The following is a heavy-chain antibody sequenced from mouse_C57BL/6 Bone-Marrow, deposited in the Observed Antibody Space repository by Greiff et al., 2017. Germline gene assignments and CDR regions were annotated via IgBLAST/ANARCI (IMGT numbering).Heavy chain of an antibody. CDR1: GFTFSNYW. V-gene: IGHV6-3*01. Sequence: EVQLVESGGGLVQPGGSMKLSCVASGFTFSNYWMNWVRQSPEKGLEWVAQIRLKSDNYATHYAESVKGRFTISRDDSKSSVYLQMNNLRAEDTGIYYCALYGNLYAMDYWGQGTSVTVSS. D-gene: IGHD2-1*01. J-gene: IGHJ4*01. CDR3: ALYGNLYAMDY. CDR2: IRLKSDNYAT.